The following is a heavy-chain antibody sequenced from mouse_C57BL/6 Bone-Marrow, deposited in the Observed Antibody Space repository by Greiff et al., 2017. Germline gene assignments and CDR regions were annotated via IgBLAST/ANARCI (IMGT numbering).Heavy chain of an antibody. CDR1: GFTFSSYT. CDR3: ARTNYAMDY. CDR2: ISGGGGNT. J-gene: IGHJ4*01. V-gene: IGHV5-9*01. Sequence: EVHLVESGGGLVKPGGSLKLSCAASGFTFSSYTMSWVRQTPEKRLEWVATISGGGGNTYYPDNVKGLFTISRDNAKNTLYLQMSSLRSEETALYYCARTNYAMDYWGQGTSVTVSS.